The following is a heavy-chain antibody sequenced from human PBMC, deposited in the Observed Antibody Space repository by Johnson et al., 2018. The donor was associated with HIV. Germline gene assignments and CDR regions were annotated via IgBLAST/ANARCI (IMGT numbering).Heavy chain of an antibody. V-gene: IGHV3-11*01. CDR3: ARINTRAAAGRGAFDS. Sequence: SLLLSFSSSFFPFLSSSLPWIRQTPGKGLEWVSYISSSGSTIYYADSVKGRFTLSRDNAKNSLYLQMNSLRAEYTALYYCARINTRAAAGRGAFDSWGQGTMVTVSS. CDR1: FFPFLSSS. J-gene: IGHJ3*02. CDR2: ISSSGSTI. D-gene: IGHD6-13*01.